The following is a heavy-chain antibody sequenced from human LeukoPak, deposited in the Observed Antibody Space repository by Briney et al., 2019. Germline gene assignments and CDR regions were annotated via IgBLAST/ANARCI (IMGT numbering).Heavy chain of an antibody. CDR2: IYTSGST. J-gene: IGHJ3*02. D-gene: IGHD6-19*01. V-gene: IGHV4-61*02. Sequence: SETLSLTCTVSGGSISSGSYYWSWIRQPAGKGLEWSGRIYTSGSTNYKPPLKSRVTISVDTSKNQFSLKLSSVTAADTAVYYCARGVAASSGWYLDAFDIWGQGTMVTVSS. CDR1: GGSISSGSYY. CDR3: ARGVAASSGWYLDAFDI.